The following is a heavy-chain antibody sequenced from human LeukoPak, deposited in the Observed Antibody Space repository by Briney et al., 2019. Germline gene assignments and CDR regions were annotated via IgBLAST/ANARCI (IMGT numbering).Heavy chain of an antibody. CDR2: IYTSGTT. CDR3: AGSTVVYDAFDI. Sequence: SVTLSLTCTVSGGSISSYYWNWIRQPPGKGLEWIGYIYTSGTTNYNPSLKSRLTISIDTSKNQFSLRLSSVTAADTAVYYCAGSTVVYDAFDIWGQGTMVTVSS. CDR1: GGSISSYY. J-gene: IGHJ3*02. V-gene: IGHV4-4*09. D-gene: IGHD4-23*01.